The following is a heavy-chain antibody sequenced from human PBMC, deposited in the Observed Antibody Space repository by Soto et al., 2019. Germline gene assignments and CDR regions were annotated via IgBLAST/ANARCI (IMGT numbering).Heavy chain of an antibody. J-gene: IGHJ6*02. D-gene: IGHD2-15*01. CDR1: GYSFTSYW. CDR3: ARHRYCSGGSCRSYYYYGMDV. V-gene: IGHV5-51*01. CDR2: IYPGDSDT. Sequence: GESLKISCKGSGYSFTSYWIGWVRQMPGKGLEWMGIIYPGDSDTRYSPSFQGQVTISADKSISTAYLQWSSLKASDTAMYYCARHRYCSGGSCRSYYYYGMDVWGQGTTVTVSS.